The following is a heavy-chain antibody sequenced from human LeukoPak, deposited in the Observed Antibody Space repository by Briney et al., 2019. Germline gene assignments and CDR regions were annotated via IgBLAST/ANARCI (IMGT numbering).Heavy chain of an antibody. D-gene: IGHD1/OR15-1a*01. V-gene: IGHV1-18*01. Sequence: ASVKVSCNASGYTFTSFGISWVRQAPGQGLDWMGWISGYNDNTNYAKKFQGRVTMTTDTSTSTAYMELRSLRSDDTAVYYCARDGTSTEDYWGQGTLVTVSS. CDR1: GYTFTSFG. J-gene: IGHJ4*02. CDR2: ISGYNDNT. CDR3: ARDGTSTEDY.